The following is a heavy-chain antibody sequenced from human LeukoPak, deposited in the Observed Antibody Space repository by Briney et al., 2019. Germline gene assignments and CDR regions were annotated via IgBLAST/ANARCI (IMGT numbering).Heavy chain of an antibody. D-gene: IGHD3-10*01. J-gene: IGHJ4*02. CDR1: GYTFTGYY. Sequence: ASVKVSCKASGYTFTGYYMHWVRQAPGQGLEWMGRINPNSGGTNYAQKFQGRVTITRDTSASTAYMELSSLRSEDTAVYYCARLGLLWFGELLGFDYWGQGTLVTVSS. CDR2: INPNSGGT. V-gene: IGHV1-2*06. CDR3: ARLGLLWFGELLGFDY.